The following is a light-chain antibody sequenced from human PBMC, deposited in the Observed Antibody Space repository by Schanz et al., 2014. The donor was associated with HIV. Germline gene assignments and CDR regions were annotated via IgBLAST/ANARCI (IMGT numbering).Light chain of an antibody. J-gene: IGLJ2*01. V-gene: IGLV2-14*01. CDR1: TSDVGGHNY. Sequence: QSALTQPASVSGSPGQSITITCTGTTSDVGGHNYVSWYQQQPGKAPKLIIYDVDYRPSGVSNRFSGSKSGNTASLTISGLQAEDEADYYCSSYTSSSTLVVFGGGTKLTVL. CDR3: SSYTSSSTLVV. CDR2: DVD.